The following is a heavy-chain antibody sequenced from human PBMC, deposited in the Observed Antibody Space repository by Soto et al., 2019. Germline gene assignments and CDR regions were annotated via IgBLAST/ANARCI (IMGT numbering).Heavy chain of an antibody. D-gene: IGHD2-15*01. CDR1: GFTFSSYG. CDR2: ISYDGSNK. V-gene: IGHV3-30*18. J-gene: IGHJ4*02. CDR3: AKPSVVAVYYFDY. Sequence: QVPLVESGGGVVQPGRSLRLSCAASGFTFSSYGMHWVRQAPGKGLEWVAVISYDGSNKYYADSVKGRFTISRDNSKNTLYLQMNSLRAEDTAVYYCAKPSVVAVYYFDYWGQGTLVTVSS.